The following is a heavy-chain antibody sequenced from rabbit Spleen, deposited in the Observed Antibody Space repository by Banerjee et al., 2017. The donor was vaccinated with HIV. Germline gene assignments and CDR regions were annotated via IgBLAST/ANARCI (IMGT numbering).Heavy chain of an antibody. V-gene: IGHV1S45*01. J-gene: IGHJ3*01. CDR1: GFSFSGSYW. Sequence: LEESGGDLVKPEGSLTLTCTASGFSFSGSYWICWVRQAPGKGLEWIACIGIAGGSPGYASWAKGRFTISKPSSTTVTLQMNSLTAADTATYFCARARDTYDDVGDYARLDLWGQGTLVTVS. D-gene: IGHD2-1*01. CDR2: IGIAGGSP. CDR3: ARARDTYDDVGDYARLDL.